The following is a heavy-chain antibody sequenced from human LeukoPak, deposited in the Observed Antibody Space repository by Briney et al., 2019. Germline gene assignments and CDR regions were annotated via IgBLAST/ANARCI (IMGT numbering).Heavy chain of an antibody. V-gene: IGHV3-23*01. Sequence: PGGSLRLSCAASGFTFTTYAMSWVRQAPGKGLEWVSVISGSGDSTYYADSVKGRFTISRDNSKNTLYLQMNSLRAEDTAVYYCANSRIAAAGTPGNYWGQGTLVTVSS. CDR1: GFTFTTYA. D-gene: IGHD6-13*01. CDR3: ANSRIAAAGTPGNY. CDR2: ISGSGDST. J-gene: IGHJ4*02.